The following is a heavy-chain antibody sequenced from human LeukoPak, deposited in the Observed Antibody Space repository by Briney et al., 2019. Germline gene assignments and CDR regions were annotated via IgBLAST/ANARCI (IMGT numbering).Heavy chain of an antibody. CDR2: INQDGSEQ. CDR1: GFTFSSYW. V-gene: IGHV3-7*01. Sequence: GGSLRLSCVASGFTFSSYWMSWVRQAPGKGLEWVANINQDGSEQYYVDSVKGRFTISRDNAKNSLYLQMDSLRGEDTAVYYCARISYDLMAARRGGLDYWGQGTLVTVSS. J-gene: IGHJ4*02. CDR3: ARISYDLMAARRGGLDY. D-gene: IGHD6-6*01.